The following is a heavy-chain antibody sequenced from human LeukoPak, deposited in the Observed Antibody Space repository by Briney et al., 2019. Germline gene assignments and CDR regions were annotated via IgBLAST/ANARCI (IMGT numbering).Heavy chain of an antibody. CDR2: ISYDGSNK. CDR1: GFTFSSYA. V-gene: IGHV3-30-3*01. D-gene: IGHD5-18*01. CDR3: ARHTEPYYYYGMDV. J-gene: IGHJ6*02. Sequence: PGGSLRLSCAASGFTFSSYAMHWVRRAPGKGLEWVAVISYDGSNKYYADSVKGRFTISRDNSKNTLYLQMNSLRAEDTAVYYCARHTEPYYYYGMDVWGQGTTVTVSS.